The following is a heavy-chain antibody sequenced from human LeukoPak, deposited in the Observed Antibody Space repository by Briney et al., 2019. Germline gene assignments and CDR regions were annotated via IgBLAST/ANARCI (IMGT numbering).Heavy chain of an antibody. J-gene: IGHJ4*02. CDR1: GGSISSGDYY. V-gene: IGHV4-30-4*08. CDR2: IYYSGST. Sequence: SETLSLTCTVSGGSISSGDYYWSWIRQPPGKGLEYIGYIYYSGSTYYNPSLKSRVTISVDTSKNQFSLKLSSVTAADTAVYYCARDGKSTILGGGYWGQGTLVTVSS. CDR3: ARDGKSTILGGGY. D-gene: IGHD5/OR15-5a*01.